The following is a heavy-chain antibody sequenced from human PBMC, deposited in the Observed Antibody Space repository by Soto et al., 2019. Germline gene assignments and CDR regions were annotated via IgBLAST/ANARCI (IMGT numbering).Heavy chain of an antibody. J-gene: IGHJ4*02. D-gene: IGHD5-18*01. CDR2: INPSGGTI. CDR1: GYTFTSYY. Sequence: ASVKVSCKASGYTFTSYYMHWVRQAPGQGLEWMGIINPSGGTIYYADSVKGRFTISRDNAKNSLYLQMNSLRAEDTAVYYCARDYSSYGPFDYWGQGTLVTV. V-gene: IGHV1-46*04. CDR3: ARDYSSYGPFDY.